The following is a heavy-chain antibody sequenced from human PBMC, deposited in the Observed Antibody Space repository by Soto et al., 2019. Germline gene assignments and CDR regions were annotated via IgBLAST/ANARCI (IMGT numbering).Heavy chain of an antibody. J-gene: IGHJ6*02. CDR2: ISYDGSNK. CDR1: GFTFSSYG. CDR3: AKDVHPLGYCSGGSCYGGGLDV. V-gene: IGHV3-30*18. D-gene: IGHD2-15*01. Sequence: QVQLVESGGGVVQPGRSLRLSCAASGFTFSSYGIHWVCQAPGKGLEWVAAISYDGSNKYYADSVKGRFTISRDTSKNTLYLQMNILRAEDTALYYCAKDVHPLGYCSGGSCYGGGLDVWGQGTTVTVSS.